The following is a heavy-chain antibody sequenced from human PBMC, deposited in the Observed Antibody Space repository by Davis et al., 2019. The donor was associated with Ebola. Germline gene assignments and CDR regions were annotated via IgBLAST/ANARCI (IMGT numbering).Heavy chain of an antibody. CDR3: ARGRNGGWDFDY. Sequence: ASVKVSCKASGYTFTDYYIHWVRQAPGQGLEWMGWINPNGGDTNFAQKLPGWVTMTRDTSISTAYMELSRLTSDDTAVYYCARGRNGGWDFDYWGQGTRVTVSS. V-gene: IGHV1-2*04. CDR2: INPNGGDT. D-gene: IGHD6-19*01. J-gene: IGHJ4*02. CDR1: GYTFTDYY.